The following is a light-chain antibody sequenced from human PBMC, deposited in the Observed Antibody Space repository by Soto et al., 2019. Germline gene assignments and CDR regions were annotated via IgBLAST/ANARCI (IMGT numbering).Light chain of an antibody. Sequence: VLTQPPSASGTPGQRVTISCSGSSSNIGSNAVNWYQHLPGTAPKLLIYSNYQRPSGVPDRFSGSKSGTSASLAISGLQSGDEADYYCATWDDSLNGYVFGTGTKVTVL. V-gene: IGLV1-44*01. CDR1: SSNIGSNA. CDR3: ATWDDSLNGYV. J-gene: IGLJ1*01. CDR2: SNY.